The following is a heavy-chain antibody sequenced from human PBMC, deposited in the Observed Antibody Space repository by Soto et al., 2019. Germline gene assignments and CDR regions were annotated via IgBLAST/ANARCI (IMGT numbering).Heavy chain of an antibody. CDR2: INAGNGNT. CDR3: ARDLATTIFGVVINYGMAV. D-gene: IGHD3-3*01. Sequence: ASVKVSCKASGYTFTSYAMHWVRQAPGQRLEWMGWINAGNGNTKYSQKFQGRVTITRDTSASTAYMELSSLRSEDTAVYYCARDLATTIFGVVINYGMAVWGQGTTVTVSS. J-gene: IGHJ6*02. V-gene: IGHV1-3*01. CDR1: GYTFTSYA.